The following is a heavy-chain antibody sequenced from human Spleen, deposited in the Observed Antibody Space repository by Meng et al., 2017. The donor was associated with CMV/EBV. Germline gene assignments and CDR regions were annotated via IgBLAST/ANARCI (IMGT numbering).Heavy chain of an antibody. CDR3: ARRTAYCSSTSCYTEYSFDY. V-gene: IGHV5-51*01. CDR1: TTCC. D-gene: IGHD2-2*02. Sequence: TTCCIVSVRQLPGKGLEWMGIICPGDPDTRYSPSFQGQVTISADKAISTAYLQWSSLKASDTARYYCARRTAYCSSTSCYTEYSFDYWGQGALVTVSS. J-gene: IGHJ4*02. CDR2: ICPGDPDT.